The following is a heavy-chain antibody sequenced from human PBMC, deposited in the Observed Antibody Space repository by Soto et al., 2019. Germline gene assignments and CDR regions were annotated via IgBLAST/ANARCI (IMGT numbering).Heavy chain of an antibody. Sequence: QVQLVQSGAEVKKPEASVKVSCKASGYIFTNYYIHWVRQAPGQGLEWMAIINPLPTSGSTNYAQKFQGRVTVTRDTSTSTGYLELSSLRSDDTAVYYCARDLAAAAYWGQGTLVTVSS. V-gene: IGHV1-46*01. CDR2: INPLPTSGST. D-gene: IGHD6-13*01. CDR3: ARDLAAAAY. CDR1: GYIFTNYY. J-gene: IGHJ4*02.